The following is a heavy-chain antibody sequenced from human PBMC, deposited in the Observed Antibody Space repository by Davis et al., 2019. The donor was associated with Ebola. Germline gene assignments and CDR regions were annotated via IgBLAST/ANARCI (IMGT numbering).Heavy chain of an antibody. J-gene: IGHJ3*02. CDR2: IHHGGSA. CDR3: ARDTRPCGGDCYDDTFDM. CDR1: GDSITTHF. Sequence: PSETLSLTCTVSGDSITTHFWSWIRQSPGKGLDWVGYIHHGGSANSNPSLKSRATLSIDTSKSQVSLKLTSVTAADTAVYYCARDTRPCGGDCYDDTFDMWGQGKMVIVSS. V-gene: IGHV4-59*11. D-gene: IGHD2-21*01.